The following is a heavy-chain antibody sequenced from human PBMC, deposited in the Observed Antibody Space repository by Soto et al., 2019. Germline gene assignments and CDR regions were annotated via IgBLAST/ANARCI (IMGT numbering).Heavy chain of an antibody. CDR2: IYPGDSDT. CDR1: GYSFTSYW. V-gene: IGHV5-51*01. D-gene: IGHD4-4*01. J-gene: IGHJ6*02. Sequence: PGESLKISCKGSGYSFTSYWIGWVRQMPGKGLEWMGIIYPGDSDTRYSPSFQGQVTISADKSISTAYLQWSSLKASDTAMYYCARHQGSTYYYYYGMDVWGQGTTVTVS. CDR3: ARHQGSTYYYYYGMDV.